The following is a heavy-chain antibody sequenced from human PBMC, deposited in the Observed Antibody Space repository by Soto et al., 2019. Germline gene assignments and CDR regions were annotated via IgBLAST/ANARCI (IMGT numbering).Heavy chain of an antibody. V-gene: IGHV4-31*03. D-gene: IGHD2-2*01. J-gene: IGHJ6*02. CDR1: GGSISSGGYY. CDR3: VRDQYWSSSTCYDDGHNYYYYGMDV. Sequence: KPSETLSLTCTVSGGSISSGGYYWSWIRQPPGKGLEWIGYIYYSGSTYYNPSLKSRVTISVDTSKNQFSLKLSSVTAADTAVYYGVRDQYWSSSTCYDDGHNYYYYGMDVWGQGTTVTVSS. CDR2: IYYSGST.